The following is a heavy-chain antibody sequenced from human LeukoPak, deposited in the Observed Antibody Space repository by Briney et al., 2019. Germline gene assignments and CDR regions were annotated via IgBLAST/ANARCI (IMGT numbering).Heavy chain of an antibody. CDR1: GFTFSSYA. D-gene: IGHD6-13*01. V-gene: IGHV3-23*01. J-gene: IGHJ4*02. Sequence: GGPLRLSCAASGFTFSSYAMSWVRQAPGKGLEWVSAISGSGGSTHYADSVKGRFTISRDNSKNTLYLQMNSLRAEDTAVYYCAKPHSSWYSFDYWGQGTLVTVSS. CDR2: ISGSGGST. CDR3: AKPHSSWYSFDY.